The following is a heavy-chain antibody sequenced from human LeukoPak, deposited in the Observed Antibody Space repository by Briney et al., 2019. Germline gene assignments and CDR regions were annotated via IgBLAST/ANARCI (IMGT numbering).Heavy chain of an antibody. J-gene: IGHJ5*02. Sequence: GASVMVSCKASAYTFTNYGISWVRQAPGQGLEWMGWINPNNGNTRYAEDLQGRVTMTTDISTSTAYMELRSLRSDDTAIYYCARDFTPPHCTTPNCPRGGWFDPWGQGTLVTVSS. D-gene: IGHD2-8*01. CDR2: INPNNGNT. CDR3: ARDFTPPHCTTPNCPRGGWFDP. V-gene: IGHV1-18*01. CDR1: AYTFTNYG.